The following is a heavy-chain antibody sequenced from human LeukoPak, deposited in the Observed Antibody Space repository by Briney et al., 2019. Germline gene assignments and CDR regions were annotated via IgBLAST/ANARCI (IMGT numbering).Heavy chain of an antibody. CDR1: GFTFSSYG. V-gene: IGHV3-30*02. Sequence: GGSLRLSCAASGFTFSSYGMHWVRQAPGKGLEWVAFIRYDGSNKYYADSVKGRFTISRDNSKNTLYLQMNSLRAEDTAVYYCAKDPRTYHYDSSGYWLDYWGQGTLVTVSS. J-gene: IGHJ4*02. D-gene: IGHD3-22*01. CDR2: IRYDGSNK. CDR3: AKDPRTYHYDSSGYWLDY.